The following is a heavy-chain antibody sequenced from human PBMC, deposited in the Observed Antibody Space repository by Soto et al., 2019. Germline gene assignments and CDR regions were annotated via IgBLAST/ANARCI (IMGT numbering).Heavy chain of an antibody. Sequence: SETLSLTCAVYGGSFSGYFWSWIRQPPGKGLEWIGDVDYSGSTNYNPSLTSRVTISVDTSKNQFSLKLSSVTAADTAVYYCARQYYYGSGSCMDVWGKGTTVTVSS. J-gene: IGHJ6*03. V-gene: IGHV4-34*01. CDR2: VDYSGST. D-gene: IGHD3-10*01. CDR3: ARQYYYGSGSCMDV. CDR1: GGSFSGYF.